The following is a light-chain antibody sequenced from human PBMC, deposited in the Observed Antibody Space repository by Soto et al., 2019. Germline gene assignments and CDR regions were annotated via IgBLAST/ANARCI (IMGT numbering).Light chain of an antibody. J-gene: IGLJ1*01. V-gene: IGLV1-40*01. CDR1: SSNIGAGYD. Sequence: QSALTQPPSVSGAPGQRVTISCTGSSSNIGAGYDVYWYQQLSGTAPKLLIYGNSNRPSGVPDRFSGYKSGTSASLAITGLRAEDEADDYCQSYDSSLSGYVFGTGTKVTVL. CDR3: QSYDSSLSGYV. CDR2: GNS.